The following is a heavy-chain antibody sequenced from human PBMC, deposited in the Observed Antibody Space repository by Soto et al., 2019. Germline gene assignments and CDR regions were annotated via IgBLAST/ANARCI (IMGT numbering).Heavy chain of an antibody. Sequence: GGSLRLSCVGSGFTFSTYSINWVRQAPGKGLEWVSSISSRSDVYYADSVKGRFTISRDNAKNSVSLQMNSLRAEDTAVYYCAREYTAWPLAYGLDVWGQGTTVTVSS. J-gene: IGHJ6*02. D-gene: IGHD2-2*02. CDR3: AREYTAWPLAYGLDV. CDR2: ISSRSDV. CDR1: GFTFSTYS. V-gene: IGHV3-21*01.